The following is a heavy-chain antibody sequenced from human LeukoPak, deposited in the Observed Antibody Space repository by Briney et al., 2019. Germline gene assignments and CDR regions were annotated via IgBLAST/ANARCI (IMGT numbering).Heavy chain of an antibody. D-gene: IGHD3-10*01. J-gene: IGHJ5*02. CDR1: GGSISSYY. CDR2: IYTSGST. V-gene: IGHV4-4*07. CDR3: ARANYGSGSYTIWFDP. Sequence: SETLSLTCTVSGGSISSYYWSWIRQPAGKGLEWIGRIYTSGSTNYNPSLKSRVTMSVDTSKNQFSLKLSSVTAADTAVSYCARANYGSGSYTIWFDPWGQGTLVTVSS.